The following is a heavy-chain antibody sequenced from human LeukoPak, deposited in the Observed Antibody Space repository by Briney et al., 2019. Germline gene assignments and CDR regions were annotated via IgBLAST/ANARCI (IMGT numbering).Heavy chain of an antibody. J-gene: IGHJ4*02. Sequence: GGTLRLSCAASGFTFSSYGMHWVRQAPGKGLEWVAVISYGGRNKYYADSVKGRFTISRDNSKNTLYLQMNSLRAEDTAVYYCARGWGQIVVAPRFDYWGQGTLVTVSS. CDR2: ISYGGRNK. CDR3: ARGWGQIVVAPRFDY. V-gene: IGHV3-30*03. CDR1: GFTFSSYG. D-gene: IGHD3-22*01.